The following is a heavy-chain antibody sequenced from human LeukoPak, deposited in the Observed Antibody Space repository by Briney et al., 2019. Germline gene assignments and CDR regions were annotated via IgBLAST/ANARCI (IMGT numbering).Heavy chain of an antibody. V-gene: IGHV3-21*01. D-gene: IGHD3-16*01. Sequence: GGSLRLSCAASGFTFSSYSMNWVRQAPGKGLEWVSSISSSSSYIYYADSVKGRFTISRDNAKNSLYLQMNSLRAEDTAVYYCARRSDYDYVWGSYLAIWGQGTMVTVSS. J-gene: IGHJ3*02. CDR3: ARRSDYDYVWGSYLAI. CDR1: GFTFSSYS. CDR2: ISSSSSYI.